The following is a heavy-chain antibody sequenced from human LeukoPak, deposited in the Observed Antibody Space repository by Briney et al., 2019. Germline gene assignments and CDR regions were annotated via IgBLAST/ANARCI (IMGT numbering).Heavy chain of an antibody. V-gene: IGHV3-23*01. CDR2: ISGSGGST. D-gene: IGHD1-26*01. Sequence: GGSLRLSCAASGFTFSSYAMSWVRQAPGKGLEWVSAISGSGGSTYYADSVKGRFTISRDNSKSTLYLQMNSLRADDTAIYYCAKVSFGELLEYFQHWGQGTLVTVPS. CDR1: GFTFSSYA. J-gene: IGHJ1*01. CDR3: AKVSFGELLEYFQH.